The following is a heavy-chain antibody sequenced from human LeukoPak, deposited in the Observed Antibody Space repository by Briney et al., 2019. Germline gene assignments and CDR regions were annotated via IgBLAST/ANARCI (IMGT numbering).Heavy chain of an antibody. D-gene: IGHD3-9*01. J-gene: IGHJ5*02. V-gene: IGHV3-23*01. CDR3: AKDSGRGGYFDWNNWFDP. Sequence: GGSLRLSCAASGFTFSSYAMSWVRQAPGKGLEWVSAISGSGGSTYYADSVKGRFTISRDNSKHTLYLQMNGLRAEDTAVYYCAKDSGRGGYFDWNNWFDPWGQGTLVTVSS. CDR2: ISGSGGST. CDR1: GFTFSSYA.